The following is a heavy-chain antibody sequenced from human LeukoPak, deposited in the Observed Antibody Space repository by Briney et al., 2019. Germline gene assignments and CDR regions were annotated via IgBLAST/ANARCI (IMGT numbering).Heavy chain of an antibody. J-gene: IGHJ4*02. D-gene: IGHD6-19*01. CDR1: GFTFDDYA. CDR3: AKDVAGFDY. CDR2: ISWNSGSI. Sequence: GGSRRLSCAASGFTFDDYAMHWVRQAPGKGLEWVSGISWNSGSIGYADSVKGRFTISRDNAKNSLYLQMNSLRAEDTALYYCAKDVAGFDYWGQGTLVTVSS. V-gene: IGHV3-9*01.